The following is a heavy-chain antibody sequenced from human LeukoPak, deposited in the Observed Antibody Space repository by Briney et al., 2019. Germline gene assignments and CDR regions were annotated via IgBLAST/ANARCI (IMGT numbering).Heavy chain of an antibody. D-gene: IGHD2-2*01. CDR1: GGSISSYY. J-gene: IGHJ5*02. CDR3: ARDLKELGYCSGTSCLSNWFDP. CDR2: IYTSGST. Sequence: SETLSLTCTGSGGSISSYYWSWIRQPAGKGLEWIGRIYTSGSTNYNPSLKSRVTMSVDTSKNQFSLKLSSVTAADTAVYYCARDLKELGYCSGTSCLSNWFDPWGQGTLVTVSS. V-gene: IGHV4-4*07.